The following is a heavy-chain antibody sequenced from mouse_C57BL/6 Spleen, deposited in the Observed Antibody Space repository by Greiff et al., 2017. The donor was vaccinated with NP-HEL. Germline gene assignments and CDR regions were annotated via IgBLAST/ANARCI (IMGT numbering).Heavy chain of an antibody. Sequence: QVQLQQPGAELVKPGASVKMSCKASGYTFTSYWITWVKQRPGQGLEWIGDIYPGSGSTNYNEKFKSKATLTVDTSSSTAYMQLSSLTSEDSAVYYCARMPYYYGSNWYFDVWGTGTTVTVSS. D-gene: IGHD1-1*01. CDR2: IYPGSGST. V-gene: IGHV1-55*01. CDR1: GYTFTSYW. J-gene: IGHJ1*03. CDR3: ARMPYYYGSNWYFDV.